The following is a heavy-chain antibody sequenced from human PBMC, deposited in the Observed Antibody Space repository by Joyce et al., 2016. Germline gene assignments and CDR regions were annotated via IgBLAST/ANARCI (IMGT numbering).Heavy chain of an antibody. Sequence: EVQVVESGGGLVQPGRSLRVSCTGSGYTFGDYTISWYRQAPGKGLEWVGFIRNKPYGGTTEYAASVKGRFTISRDDSKSIAYLQMNSLKTEDTAVYYCAREDYWGQGTLVTVSS. CDR3: AREDY. V-gene: IGHV3-49*03. J-gene: IGHJ4*02. CDR2: IRNKPYGGTT. CDR1: GYTFGDYT.